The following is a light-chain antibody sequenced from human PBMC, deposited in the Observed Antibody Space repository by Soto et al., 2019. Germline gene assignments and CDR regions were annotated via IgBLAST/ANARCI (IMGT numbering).Light chain of an antibody. CDR1: SSNIGAGYD. CDR3: QSDGSRLSGYV. Sequence: QSVLTQPPSVSGAPGQRVTISCTGSSSNIGAGYDVHWYQQLPGTAPKLLIYGNSNRPSGVPDRFSGSKSGTSASLAITGLQDEDEADYYCQSDGSRLSGYVFGTGTKLTVL. CDR2: GNS. J-gene: IGLJ1*01. V-gene: IGLV1-40*01.